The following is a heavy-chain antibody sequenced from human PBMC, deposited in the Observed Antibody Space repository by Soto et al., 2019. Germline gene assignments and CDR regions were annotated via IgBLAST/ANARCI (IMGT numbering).Heavy chain of an antibody. J-gene: IGHJ4*02. CDR3: ARENSYFDY. V-gene: IGHV1-18*01. Sequence: QIQLLQSGAEVKKPGASVKVTCKASGYTFRNFGISWVRQAPGQGLEWMGWISAYNANANYAQKFQGRLTMTADTSTGTAYMELRGLRSDDTAVYSCARENSYFDYWGQGTLVTVSS. CDR2: ISAYNANA. CDR1: GYTFRNFG.